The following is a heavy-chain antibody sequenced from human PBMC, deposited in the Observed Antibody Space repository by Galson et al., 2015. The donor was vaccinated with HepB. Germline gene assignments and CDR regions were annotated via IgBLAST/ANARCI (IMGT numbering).Heavy chain of an antibody. Sequence: SVKVSCKAFDYTFTSYGISWVRQAPGRGLEWMGWVSAYNGNTKYAQKFQGRVTITADKSTSTAYMELSSLRSEDTAVYYCARAPRLVPSRFDYWGQGTLVTVSS. V-gene: IGHV1-18*04. J-gene: IGHJ4*02. D-gene: IGHD3-16*02. CDR2: VSAYNGNT. CDR3: ARAPRLVPSRFDY. CDR1: DYTFTSYG.